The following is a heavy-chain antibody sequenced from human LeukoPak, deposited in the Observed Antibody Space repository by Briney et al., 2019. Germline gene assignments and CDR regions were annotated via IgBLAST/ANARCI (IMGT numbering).Heavy chain of an antibody. J-gene: IGHJ4*02. Sequence: TAGSLRLSCAASGFTFSTYAMHWDRQAPAKGLDWVAVISNGGRDTYYADSVKGRFTISRDNSKNTLDLQMTSLRVDDTAVYYCERAAWTPTQPINDWGQGTLVTVSS. CDR1: GFTFSTYA. CDR3: ERAAWTPTQPIND. V-gene: IGHV3-30*04. CDR2: ISNGGRDT. D-gene: IGHD3/OR15-3a*01.